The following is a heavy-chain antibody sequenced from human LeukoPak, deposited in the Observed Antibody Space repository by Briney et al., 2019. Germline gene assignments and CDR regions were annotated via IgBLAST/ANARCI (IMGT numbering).Heavy chain of an antibody. J-gene: IGHJ4*02. CDR3: ASVGAGIPDY. CDR1: GDSTSPHY. V-gene: IGHV4-4*07. CDR2: ISSSGHT. D-gene: IGHD1-26*01. Sequence: SETLSLTCTVSGDSTSPHYWSWIRQPAGKGLEWIGRISSSGHTDYNPSLKSRVTISLDTSRNQFSLKLGSVTAADTAVYYCASVGAGIPDYWGQGTLVTVSS.